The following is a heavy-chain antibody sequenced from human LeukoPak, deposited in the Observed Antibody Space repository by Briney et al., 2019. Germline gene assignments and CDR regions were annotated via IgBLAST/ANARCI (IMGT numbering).Heavy chain of an antibody. CDR1: GGSISGYY. Sequence: PSETLSLTCTVSGGSISGYYWSWIRQPPGKGLEWIGYIYYSGSTNYNSSLKSRVTISVDTSKNQFSLKLTSVTAADTAVYYCARDPGLATSGMDVWGQGTTVTVSS. J-gene: IGHJ6*02. D-gene: IGHD5-12*01. V-gene: IGHV4-59*01. CDR2: IYYSGST. CDR3: ARDPGLATSGMDV.